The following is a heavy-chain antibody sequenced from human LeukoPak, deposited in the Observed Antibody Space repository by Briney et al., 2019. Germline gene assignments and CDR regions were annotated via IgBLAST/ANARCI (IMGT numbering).Heavy chain of an antibody. CDR1: GFVFGTYA. D-gene: IGHD2-15*01. J-gene: IGHJ4*02. CDR2: IFGNGDGA. V-gene: IGHV3-23*01. Sequence: PGGSLRLSCTASGFVFGTYAMNWVRQAPGKGLEWVSVIFGNGDGANYADSVKGRFTISRDNSKNTLYLQMNSLRAEDTAVYYCASSSAGCSGGSCYFQAFDYWGQGTLVTVSS. CDR3: ASSSAGCSGGSCYFQAFDY.